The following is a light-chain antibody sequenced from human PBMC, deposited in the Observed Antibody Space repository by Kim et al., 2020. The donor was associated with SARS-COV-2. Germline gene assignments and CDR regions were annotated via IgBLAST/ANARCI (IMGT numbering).Light chain of an antibody. V-gene: IGLV3-19*01. CDR3: SSRDISGDHLV. CDR1: SLRSYY. CDR2: DRD. J-gene: IGLJ3*02. Sequence: ALGQTARITCQGDSLRSYYANWYQQKPGQAPVLVIFDRDSRPSGIPDRFSGSTSGNTASLTISGAQAEDEADYYCSSRDISGDHLVFGGGTKLTVL.